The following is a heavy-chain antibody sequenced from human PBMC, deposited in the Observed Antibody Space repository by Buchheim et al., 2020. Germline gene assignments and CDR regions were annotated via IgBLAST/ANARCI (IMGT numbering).Heavy chain of an antibody. Sequence: QVQLVESGGGVVQPGRSLRLSCAASGFTFSSYDMHWVRQAPGKGLEWVAVISYDGSNKYYADSVKGRFTISRDSSKNTLFLQMNSLRAEDTAVYYCAKEPSCGTSCYANGMDVWGQGTT. CDR1: GFTFSSYD. V-gene: IGHV3-30*18. D-gene: IGHD2-2*01. CDR3: AKEPSCGTSCYANGMDV. J-gene: IGHJ6*02. CDR2: ISYDGSNK.